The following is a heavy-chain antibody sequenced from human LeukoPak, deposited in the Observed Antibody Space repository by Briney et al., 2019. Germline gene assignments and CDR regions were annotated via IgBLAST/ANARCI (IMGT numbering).Heavy chain of an antibody. J-gene: IGHJ4*02. Sequence: GESLKISCKGSGYSFTSYWVAWVRQMPGKGLEWMGIIYGSDSDTRYSPSFQGQVTLSVDKSISTAYLQWNSLKASDTAMYYCARLRYSSSWSDYWGQGTLVTVSS. V-gene: IGHV5-51*01. CDR3: ARLRYSSSWSDY. CDR2: IYGSDSDT. D-gene: IGHD6-13*01. CDR1: GYSFTSYW.